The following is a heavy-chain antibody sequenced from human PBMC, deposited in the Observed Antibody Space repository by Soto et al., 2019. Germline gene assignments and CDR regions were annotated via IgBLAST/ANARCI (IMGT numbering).Heavy chain of an antibody. Sequence: GGSLRLSCAASGFTFSSYAMSWVRQAPGKGLEWVSAISGSGGSTYYADSVKGRFTISRDNSKNTLYLQMNSLRAEDTAVYYCASSFLSYYYCYGMDVWGQGTTVTVSS. D-gene: IGHD3-3*02. CDR1: GFTFSSYA. CDR3: ASSFLSYYYCYGMDV. V-gene: IGHV3-23*01. J-gene: IGHJ6*02. CDR2: ISGSGGST.